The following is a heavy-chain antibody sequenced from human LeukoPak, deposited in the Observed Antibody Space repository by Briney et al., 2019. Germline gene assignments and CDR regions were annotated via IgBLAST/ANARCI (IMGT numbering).Heavy chain of an antibody. Sequence: PGGSLRLSCAASGFTVSSNYMNWVRQAPGKGLEWVSYISSSSSTIYYADSVKGRFTISRDNAKNSLYLQMNGLRAEDTAVYYCARDHEDYGLYYYYYYYMDVWGKGTTVTVSS. CDR1: GFTVSSNY. CDR3: ARDHEDYGLYYYYYYYMDV. V-gene: IGHV3-48*01. J-gene: IGHJ6*03. D-gene: IGHD4-17*01. CDR2: ISSSSSTI.